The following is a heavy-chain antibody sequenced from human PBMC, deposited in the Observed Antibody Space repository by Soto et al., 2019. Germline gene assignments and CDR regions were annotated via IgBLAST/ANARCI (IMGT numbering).Heavy chain of an antibody. CDR2: ISGSGGST. CDR1: GFTFSSYA. Sequence: VGSLRLSCAASGFTFSSYAMSWVRQAPGKGLEWVSAISGSGGSTYYADSVKGRFTISRDNSKNTLYLQMNSLRAEDTAVYYCAKKIKKGDAFDIWGQGTMVTVSS. CDR3: AKKIKKGDAFDI. V-gene: IGHV3-23*01. D-gene: IGHD3-16*01. J-gene: IGHJ3*02.